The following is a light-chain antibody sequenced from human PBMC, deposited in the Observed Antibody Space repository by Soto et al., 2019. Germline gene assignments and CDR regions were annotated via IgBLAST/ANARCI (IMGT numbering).Light chain of an antibody. CDR1: GSNIGRYP. V-gene: IGLV1-44*01. CDR2: SNN. Sequence: QSVLTQPPSASGTPGQRVTISCSGSGSNIGRYPVNWYQQFPGAAPKLLIYSNNQRPSGVPDRFSGSKAGTSASLAFSGLQSDDEADYYCATWDDSLNGYVFGPGTKLTVL. CDR3: ATWDDSLNGYV. J-gene: IGLJ1*01.